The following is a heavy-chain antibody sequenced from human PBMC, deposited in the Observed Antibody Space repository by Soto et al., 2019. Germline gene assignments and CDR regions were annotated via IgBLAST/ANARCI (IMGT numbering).Heavy chain of an antibody. CDR2: ISGSGGST. J-gene: IGHJ4*02. V-gene: IGHV3-23*01. CDR1: GFTFSSYA. Sequence: GGSLRLSCAASGFTFSSYAMSWVRQAPGKGLEWVSAISGSGGSTYYADSVKGRFTISRDNSKNTLYLQISSLRGDGTATYYCVKSGDHYNLLDYWGQGTPVTVS. D-gene: IGHD2-21*02. CDR3: VKSGDHYNLLDY.